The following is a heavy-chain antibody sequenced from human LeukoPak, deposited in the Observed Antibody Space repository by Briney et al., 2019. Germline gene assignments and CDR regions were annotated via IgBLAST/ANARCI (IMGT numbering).Heavy chain of an antibody. CDR3: ARGYDY. CDR2: INYSGNR. CDR1: GGSISGSHYY. D-gene: IGHD3-22*01. Sequence: APETLSLTCTVSGGSISGSHYYWAWIRQPPGKGLEWIGMINYSGNRYYNPSLWSRVTISVDTSTNQFSLNLNSVTAADTAVYYCARGYDYWGQGTLVAVSS. J-gene: IGHJ4*02. V-gene: IGHV4-39*01.